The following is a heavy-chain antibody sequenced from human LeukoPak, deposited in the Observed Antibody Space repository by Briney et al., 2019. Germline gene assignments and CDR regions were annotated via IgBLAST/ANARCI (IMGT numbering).Heavy chain of an antibody. Sequence: GGSLRLSCAASGFTFSSYAMHWVRQAPGKGLEWVAVISHDGSNKYYADSVKGRFTISRDNAKNTVYLQMNSLRGEDTAVYYRARDLGLRGSTWGQGTLVTVSS. D-gene: IGHD5-12*01. CDR3: ARDLGLRGST. CDR1: GFTFSSYA. J-gene: IGHJ5*02. V-gene: IGHV3-30-3*01. CDR2: ISHDGSNK.